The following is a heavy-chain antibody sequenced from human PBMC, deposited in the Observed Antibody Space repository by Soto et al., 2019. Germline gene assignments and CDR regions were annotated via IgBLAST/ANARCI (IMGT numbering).Heavy chain of an antibody. Sequence: QVQLQESGPGLVKPSGTLSLTCTVSGASISSNNWWTWVRQSPGKGLEWIGKISQSGRTNNNPSLRGRGRMSIDKSKNLLSLKVNYVNAADTAVYYCASILDGDAFDMWGQGTMVTVSS. CDR2: ISQSGRT. CDR3: ASILDGDAFDM. V-gene: IGHV4-4*02. D-gene: IGHD1-1*01. J-gene: IGHJ3*02. CDR1: GASISSNNW.